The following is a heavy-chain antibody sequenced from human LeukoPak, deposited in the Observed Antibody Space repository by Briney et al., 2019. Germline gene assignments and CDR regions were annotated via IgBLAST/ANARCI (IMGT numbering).Heavy chain of an antibody. CDR2: ISGSGDST. CDR1: GFTFSTYA. V-gene: IGHV3-23*01. J-gene: IGHJ5*02. CDR3: AKGVSLGLPWLTWFDP. D-gene: IGHD6-19*01. Sequence: QPGGSLRLSCAASGFTFSTYAMSWVRQAPGKGLEWVSSISGSGDSTYYPDSVKGRFTISRDNSKNTLYLQMNSLRAEDTAVYYCAKGVSLGLPWLTWFDPWGQGTLVTVSS.